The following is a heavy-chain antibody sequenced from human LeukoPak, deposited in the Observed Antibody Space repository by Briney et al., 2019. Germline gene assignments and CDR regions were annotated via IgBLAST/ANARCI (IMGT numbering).Heavy chain of an antibody. D-gene: IGHD6-13*01. Sequence: GGSLRLSCAASGFTFSSYAMSWVRQAPGKGLEWVSAISGSGGSTYYADSVKGRFTISRDNSKNTLCLQMNSLRAEDTAVYYCAKRLTGWQQLVAGGWFDPWGQGTLVTVSS. CDR2: ISGSGGST. CDR1: GFTFSSYA. CDR3: AKRLTGWQQLVAGGWFDP. V-gene: IGHV3-23*01. J-gene: IGHJ5*02.